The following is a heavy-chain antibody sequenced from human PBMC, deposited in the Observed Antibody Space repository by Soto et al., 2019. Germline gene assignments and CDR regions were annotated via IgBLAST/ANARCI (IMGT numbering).Heavy chain of an antibody. J-gene: IGHJ5*02. Sequence: ASVKVSCKASGYTFTNYGVTWVRQAPGQGLEWMGWISAYTDNPNYAQKFQGRVTMTTDTSTTTAYMDLRSLTSDDTAVYYCAGVLQVAAASFDPWGQGTLVTVSS. CDR1: GYTFTNYG. CDR3: AGVLQVAAASFDP. D-gene: IGHD2-8*01. V-gene: IGHV1-18*01. CDR2: ISAYTDNP.